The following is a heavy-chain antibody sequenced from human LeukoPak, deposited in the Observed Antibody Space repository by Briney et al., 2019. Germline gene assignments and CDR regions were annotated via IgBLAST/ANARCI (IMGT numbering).Heavy chain of an antibody. Sequence: SETLSLTCAVYGGSFSGYYWSWIRQPPGKGLEWIGEINHSGSTDYNPSLKSRVTISVDTSKNQFSLKLSSVTAADTAVYYCARGYYYDSSGYYWKWGQGTLVTVSS. V-gene: IGHV4-34*01. CDR3: ARGYYYDSSGYYWK. CDR2: INHSGST. J-gene: IGHJ4*02. D-gene: IGHD3-22*01. CDR1: GGSFSGYY.